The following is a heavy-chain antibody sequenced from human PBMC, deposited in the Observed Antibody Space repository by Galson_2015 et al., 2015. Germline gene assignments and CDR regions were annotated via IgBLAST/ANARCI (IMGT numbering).Heavy chain of an antibody. CDR2: IYHSGST. Sequence: ETLSLTCAVSGDSISSSNWWRWFRPSPGMGLEWIGEIYHSGSTNYNPSLKSRVTLSVDKSNNQFSLKLTSVTAADTAVYYCARGAHASHLDYWGQGTLVTVSS. CDR1: GDSISSSNW. CDR3: ARGAHASHLDY. J-gene: IGHJ4*02. V-gene: IGHV4-4*02. D-gene: IGHD2-2*01.